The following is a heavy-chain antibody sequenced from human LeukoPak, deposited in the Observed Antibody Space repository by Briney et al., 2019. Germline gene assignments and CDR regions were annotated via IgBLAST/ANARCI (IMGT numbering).Heavy chain of an antibody. CDR1: GFTVSSKY. V-gene: IGHV3-53*01. CDR3: ARGCRSTSCYGFDY. Sequence: PGGSLRLSCAASGFTVSSKYMSWVRQAPGKGLEWVSVIYSGGSTYYADSVKGRFTISRDNSKNTLYLQMNSLRAEDTAVYYCARGCRSTSCYGFDYWGQGTLVTVSS. J-gene: IGHJ4*02. CDR2: IYSGGST. D-gene: IGHD2-2*01.